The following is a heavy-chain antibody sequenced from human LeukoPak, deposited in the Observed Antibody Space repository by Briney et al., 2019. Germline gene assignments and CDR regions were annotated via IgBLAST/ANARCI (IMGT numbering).Heavy chain of an antibody. CDR3: ATRGDGDAFDI. Sequence: GESLKISCKGSGYSFTIYWIAWVRQTAGKGLEWMGIIYPGDSDTRYSPSFQGQVTISADKSISTAYLQWSSLKASDTAMYYCATRGDGDAFDIWGQGTMVTVSS. V-gene: IGHV5-51*01. CDR2: IYPGDSDT. D-gene: IGHD2-21*02. J-gene: IGHJ3*02. CDR1: GYSFTIYW.